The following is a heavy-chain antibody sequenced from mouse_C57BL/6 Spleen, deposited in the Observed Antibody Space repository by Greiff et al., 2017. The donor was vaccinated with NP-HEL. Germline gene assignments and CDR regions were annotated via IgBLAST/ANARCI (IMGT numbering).Heavy chain of an antibody. V-gene: IGHV5-9-1*02. Sequence: EVKVEESGEGLVKPGGSLKLSCAASGFTFSSYAMSWVRQTPEKRLEWVAYISSGGDYIYYADTVKGRFTISRDNARNTLYLQMSSLKSEDTAMYYCTRDRWLLRYWYFDVWGTGTTVTVSS. CDR1: GFTFSSYA. D-gene: IGHD2-3*01. J-gene: IGHJ1*03. CDR2: ISSGGDYI. CDR3: TRDRWLLRYWYFDV.